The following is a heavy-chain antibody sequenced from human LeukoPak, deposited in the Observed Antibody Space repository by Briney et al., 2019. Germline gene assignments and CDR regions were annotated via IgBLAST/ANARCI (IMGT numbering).Heavy chain of an antibody. CDR3: AKTTTGYSSGRFPGWPVDY. CDR1: GFTFSSYA. CDR2: IFGSGGST. D-gene: IGHD6-19*01. J-gene: IGHJ4*02. Sequence: GGSLRLSCAASGFTFSSYAMDWVRQAPGKGLEWVSGIFGSGGSTHYADSVKGRFTISRDNSKNTVYLQMNSLRAEDTAVYYCAKTTTGYSSGRFPGWPVDYWGQGTLVTVSS. V-gene: IGHV3-23*01.